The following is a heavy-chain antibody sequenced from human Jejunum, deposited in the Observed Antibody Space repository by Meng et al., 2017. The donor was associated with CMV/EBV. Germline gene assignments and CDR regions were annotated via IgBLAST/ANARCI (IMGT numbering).Heavy chain of an antibody. CDR3: AKDLRDYGNDY. CDR1: CFTFSLAA. CDR2: IYSGSSSI. Sequence: ASCFTFSLAAMSWVRQPPVGVLEWVSIIYSGSSSIIYADSVTGPFTISRDDSRNTLYLQMTSLSFADTAVYYCAKDLRDYGNDYWGQGTLVTVSS. V-gene: IGHV3-23*03. D-gene: IGHD4/OR15-4a*01. J-gene: IGHJ4*02.